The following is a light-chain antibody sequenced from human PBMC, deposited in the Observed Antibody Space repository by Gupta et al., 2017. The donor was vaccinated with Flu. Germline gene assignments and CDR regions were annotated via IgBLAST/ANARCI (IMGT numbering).Light chain of an antibody. V-gene: IGLV2-14*01. Sequence: QSALTQPASVSGTPGTSITISCTGTSSDVGRYNYVSWFQQYPGNAPKLMIYEVTNWPSGVSNRFSGSKSGNTASLTISGLQAEDEADYYCSSFTSSLTWVFGGGTKLTVL. CDR2: EVT. CDR3: SSFTSSLTWV. J-gene: IGLJ3*02. CDR1: SSDVGRYNY.